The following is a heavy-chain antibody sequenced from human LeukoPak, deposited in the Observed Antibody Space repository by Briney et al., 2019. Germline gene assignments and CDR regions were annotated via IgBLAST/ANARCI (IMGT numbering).Heavy chain of an antibody. CDR1: GGSISSSSYY. CDR2: IYYSGST. D-gene: IGHD5-24*01. V-gene: IGHV4-39*07. J-gene: IGHJ4*02. CDR3: ARGGSNLAMADY. Sequence: PSETPSLTCTVSGGSISSSSYYWGWIRQPPGKGLEWIGSIYYSGSTYYNPSLKSRVTISVDTSKNQFSLKLSSVTAADTAVYYCARGGSNLAMADYWGQGTLVTVSS.